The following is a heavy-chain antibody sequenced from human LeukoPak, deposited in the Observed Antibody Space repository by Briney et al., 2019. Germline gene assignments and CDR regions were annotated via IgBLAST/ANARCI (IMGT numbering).Heavy chain of an antibody. J-gene: IGHJ4*02. V-gene: IGHV4-39*07. Sequence: SETLSLTCTVSGGSINSSSHYWGWIRQPPGKGLEWIGSIYYSGITYDNPSLKSRVTISVDTSKNQFSLKLSSVTAADTAVYYCARDLVVRGVLPYYFDYWGQGTMVTVSS. CDR3: ARDLVVRGVLPYYFDY. CDR2: IYYSGIT. CDR1: GGSINSSSHY. D-gene: IGHD3-10*01.